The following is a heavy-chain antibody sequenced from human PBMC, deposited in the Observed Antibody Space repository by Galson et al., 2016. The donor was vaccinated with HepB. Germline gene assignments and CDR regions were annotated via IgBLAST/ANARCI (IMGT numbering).Heavy chain of an antibody. Sequence: SLRLSCAASGFAFSSYAMHWVRQAPGKGLECVSEIDNNGENIFYADSVKGRFTNNRDSSKYQLYLQMSSLRPEATAVYYCAKDQTESDFWSSYYSYLYYWGQGTLVTVSS. CDR3: AKDQTESDFWSSYYSYLYY. J-gene: IGHJ4*02. CDR2: IDNNGENI. V-gene: IGHV3-64D*06. D-gene: IGHD3-3*01. CDR1: GFAFSSYA.